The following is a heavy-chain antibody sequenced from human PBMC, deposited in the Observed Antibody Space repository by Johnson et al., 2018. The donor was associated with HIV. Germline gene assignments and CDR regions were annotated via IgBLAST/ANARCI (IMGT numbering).Heavy chain of an antibody. V-gene: IGHV3-15*01. Sequence: EVQLVESGGGVVQPGRSLRLSCAASGFTFSNAWMSWVRQAPGKGLEWVGRIKSRTEGGTTDYAAPAKGRFTISRDDSKNTVFLQMNSLKIDDTAVYYCTRGVNSEGGSIWGQGTMVTVSS. CDR1: GFTFSNAW. D-gene: IGHD3-16*01. J-gene: IGHJ3*02. CDR3: TRGVNSEGGSI. CDR2: IKSRTEGGTT.